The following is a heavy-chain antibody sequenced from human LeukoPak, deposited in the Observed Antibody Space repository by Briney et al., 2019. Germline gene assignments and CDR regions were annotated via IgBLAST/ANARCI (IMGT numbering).Heavy chain of an antibody. V-gene: IGHV4-31*03. CDR1: GGSISSGGYY. CDR2: IYYSGST. D-gene: IGHD1-1*01. J-gene: IGHJ5*02. Sequence: PSETQSLTCTVSGGSISSGGYYWSWIRQHPGKGLEWIGYIYYSGSTYYNPSLKSRVTISVDTSKNQFSLKLSSVTAADTAVYYCARDGTGTTLLSWFDPWGQGTLVTVSS. CDR3: ARDGTGTTLLSWFDP.